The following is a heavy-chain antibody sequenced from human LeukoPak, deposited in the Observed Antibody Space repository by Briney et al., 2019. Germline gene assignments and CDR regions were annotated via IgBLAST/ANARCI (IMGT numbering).Heavy chain of an antibody. CDR2: INTDGRTT. CDR1: GFTLPTFW. CDR3: ARDLQGSPDW. Sequence: GRSLRLPGGAWGFTLPTFWMHWVSQAPGEGWVWVSLINTDGRTTPYADPVKGRSTIPRHNPKNTLYLQMNSLRAEDTAVYYCARDLQGSPDWWGEGPLVTVSS. D-gene: IGHD4-11*01. V-gene: IGHV3-74*01. J-gene: IGHJ4*02.